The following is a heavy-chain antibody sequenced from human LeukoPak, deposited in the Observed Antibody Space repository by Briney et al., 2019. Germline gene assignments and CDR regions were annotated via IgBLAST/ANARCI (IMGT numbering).Heavy chain of an antibody. CDR1: GGSISSYY. D-gene: IGHD3-10*01. J-gene: IGHJ1*01. V-gene: IGHV4-59*12. CDR2: IYYSGST. Sequence: PSETLSLTCTVSGGSISSYYWSWIRQPPGKGLEWIGYIYYSGSTNYNPSLKSRVTISVDTSKNQFSLKLSSVTAADTAVYYCARAGSGIQGYFQHWGQGTLVTVSS. CDR3: ARAGSGIQGYFQH.